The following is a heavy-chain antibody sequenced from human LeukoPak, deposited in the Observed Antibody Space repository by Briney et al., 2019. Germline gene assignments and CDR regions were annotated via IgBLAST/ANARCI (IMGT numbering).Heavy chain of an antibody. J-gene: IGHJ4*02. Sequence: PGGSLRLSCMISGLTFSDQWLAWVRQPPGKGLEWVADIKQDGSAKFHVASVKGRFTISRDNAKNSLYLQMNSLRAEGTAVYYCAREAGSLPFDYWGQGTLVTVSS. CDR1: GLTFSDQW. CDR3: AREAGSLPFDY. CDR2: IKQDGSAK. V-gene: IGHV3-7*01. D-gene: IGHD1-14*01.